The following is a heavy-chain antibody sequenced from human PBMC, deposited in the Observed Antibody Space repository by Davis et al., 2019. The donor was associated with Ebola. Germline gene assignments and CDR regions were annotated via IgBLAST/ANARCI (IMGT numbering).Heavy chain of an antibody. V-gene: IGHV3-7*03. CDR3: ARDLVYGGNAFFDY. D-gene: IGHD4-23*01. J-gene: IGHJ4*02. CDR2: IKQDGSEK. CDR1: GFTFSSYW. Sequence: GGSLRLSCAASGFTFSSYWMSWVRQAPGKGLEWVANIKQDGSEKHYVDSVKGRFTISRDNAENSLYLQMSSLRADDTAMYYCARDLVYGGNAFFDYWGQGTLVSVSS.